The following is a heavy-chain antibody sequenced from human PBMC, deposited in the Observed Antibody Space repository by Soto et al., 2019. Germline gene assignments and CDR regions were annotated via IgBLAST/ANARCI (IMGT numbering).Heavy chain of an antibody. V-gene: IGHV1-3*01. CDR3: ARVPSAAAGDYYYYGMDV. J-gene: IGHJ6*02. D-gene: IGHD6-13*01. CDR1: GYTFTSYA. CDR2: INAGNGNT. Sequence: XSVKVSCKASGYTFTSYAMHWVRQAPGQSLEWMGWINAGNGNTKYSQKFQGRVTITRDTSASTAYMELSSLRSEDTAVYYCARVPSAAAGDYYYYGMDVWGQGTTVTVSS.